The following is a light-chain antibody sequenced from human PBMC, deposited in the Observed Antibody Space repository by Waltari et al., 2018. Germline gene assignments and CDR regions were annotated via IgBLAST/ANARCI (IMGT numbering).Light chain of an antibody. CDR2: GAS. J-gene: IGKJ2*01. CDR3: QQYGSSPRYT. CDR1: QSLDSNY. V-gene: IGKV3-20*01. Sequence: IVLTQSPGTLSLSPGERATLSCRASQSLDSNYLAWYQRKPGQAPRLVIYGASRRATGVPDRFSGSGSGTDFTLIISRLEPEDFAVYYCQQYGSSPRYTFGQGTRLEIK.